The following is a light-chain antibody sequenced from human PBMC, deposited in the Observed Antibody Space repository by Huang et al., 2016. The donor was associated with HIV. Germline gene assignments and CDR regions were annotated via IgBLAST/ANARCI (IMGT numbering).Light chain of an antibody. J-gene: IGKJ1*01. Sequence: EIVMTRSPGTVSVSPGESVTLSCTASQSLNTNLAWFQQNHGQAPRLLVHGASTRAKGIPDRFSGSGSGTEFTLTIASLQSEDFALYYCHQYNKWPWTFGQGTKVEI. V-gene: IGKV3-15*01. CDR3: HQYNKWPWT. CDR1: QSLNTN. CDR2: GAS.